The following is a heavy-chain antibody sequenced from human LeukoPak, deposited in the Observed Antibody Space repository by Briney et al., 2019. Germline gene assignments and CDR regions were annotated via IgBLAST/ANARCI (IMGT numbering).Heavy chain of an antibody. Sequence: PGGSLRLSCAASGFTFDDFGMSWVRQAPGKGLEWVSGINWNGGSTGYADSVKGRFTISRDNAKNSLYLQMNSLRAEDTAVYYCAELGITMIGGVWGKGTTVTISS. CDR3: AELGITMIGGV. CDR2: INWNGGST. D-gene: IGHD3-10*02. CDR1: GFTFDDFG. J-gene: IGHJ6*04. V-gene: IGHV3-20*04.